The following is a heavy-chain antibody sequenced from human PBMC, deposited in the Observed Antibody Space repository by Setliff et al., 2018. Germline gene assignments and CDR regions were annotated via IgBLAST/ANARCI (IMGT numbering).Heavy chain of an antibody. CDR1: GGSISTTDYY. J-gene: IGHJ4*02. V-gene: IGHV4-39*07. CDR2: VYYSGNT. CDR3: ARYDSSGYSENYYFDY. D-gene: IGHD3-22*01. Sequence: SETLSLTCTVSGGSISTTDYYWGWIRQPPGKGLEWIGCVYYSGNTYYSPSLKSRVTMFVDTSKNQFSLMLYSVTAADTAIYYCARYDSSGYSENYYFDYWGQGALVTVS.